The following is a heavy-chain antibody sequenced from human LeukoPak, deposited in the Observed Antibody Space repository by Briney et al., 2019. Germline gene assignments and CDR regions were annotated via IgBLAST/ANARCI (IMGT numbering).Heavy chain of an antibody. CDR3: ARDGNRGTTVIGWFDP. CDR1: GFTFSSYS. CDR2: ISSSSSYI. J-gene: IGHJ5*02. V-gene: IGHV3-21*01. D-gene: IGHD4-11*01. Sequence: PGGSLRLSCAASGFTFSSYSMNWVRQAPGKGLEWVSSISSSSSYIYYADSVKGRFTISRDNAKNSLYLQMNSLRAEDTAVYYCARDGNRGTTVIGWFDPWGQGTLVTVSS.